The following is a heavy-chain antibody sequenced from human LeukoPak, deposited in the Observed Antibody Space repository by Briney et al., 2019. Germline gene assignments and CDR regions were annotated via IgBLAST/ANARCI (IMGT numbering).Heavy chain of an antibody. CDR2: IWYDGSNK. CDR3: ARAGRVAARPRYFDY. Sequence: GGSLRLSCAASGFTLSSYGMHWVRQAPGKGLEWVAVIWYDGSNKYYADSVKGRFTISRDNSKNTLYLQMNSLRAEDTAVYYCARAGRVAARPRYFDYWGQGTLVTVSS. D-gene: IGHD6-6*01. CDR1: GFTLSSYG. J-gene: IGHJ4*02. V-gene: IGHV3-33*01.